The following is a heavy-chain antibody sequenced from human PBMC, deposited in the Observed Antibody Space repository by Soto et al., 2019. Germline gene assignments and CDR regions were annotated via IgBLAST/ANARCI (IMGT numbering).Heavy chain of an antibody. Sequence: SETLSLTCDVYGGSFSDYYWSWIRQTPGKGLEWIGEINQSGSTSYNPSLKSRVTMSLDTSQNQFSLKLSSVTAADSGVYYCVRRVIADRLRYWSQGGLVTVSS. J-gene: IGHJ4*02. CDR1: GGSFSDYY. D-gene: IGHD6-6*01. V-gene: IGHV4-34*01. CDR2: INQSGST. CDR3: VRRVIADRLRY.